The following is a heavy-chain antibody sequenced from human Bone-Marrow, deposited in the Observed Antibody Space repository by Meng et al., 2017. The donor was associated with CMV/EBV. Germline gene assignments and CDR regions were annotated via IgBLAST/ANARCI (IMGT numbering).Heavy chain of an antibody. J-gene: IGHJ4*02. CDR3: AKGKASDQ. CDR2: MSGGVTST. Sequence: GESLKISCAASGFTFNNYGMHWVRQAPGKGLEWVSAMSGGVTSTYYADSVKGRFTISRDNSKNTLYLQMNSLRAEDTAIYYCAKGKASDQWGQGTLVTVSS. V-gene: IGHV3-23*01. CDR1: GFTFNNYG.